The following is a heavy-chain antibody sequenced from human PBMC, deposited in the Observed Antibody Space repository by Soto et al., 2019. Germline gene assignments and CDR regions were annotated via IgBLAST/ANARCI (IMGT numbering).Heavy chain of an antibody. CDR1: GYTFTGYY. CDR2: INPNSGGT. Sequence: GASVKVSCKASGYTFTGYYMHWVLQAPGQGLEWMGWINPNSGGTNYAQKFQGRVTMTRDTSISTAYMELSRLRSDDTAVYYCARVYVLLWFGEHYPFDYWGQGTLVTVSS. CDR3: ARVYVLLWFGEHYPFDY. J-gene: IGHJ4*02. D-gene: IGHD3-10*01. V-gene: IGHV1-2*03.